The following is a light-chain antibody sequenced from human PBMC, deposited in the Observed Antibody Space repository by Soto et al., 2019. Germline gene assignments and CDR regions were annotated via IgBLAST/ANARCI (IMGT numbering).Light chain of an antibody. V-gene: IGKV3-15*01. CDR2: RAS. Sequence: EIVMTQSPATLSVSPGGSATLSGRVSQHVSSNFAWYRQKPGQAPTLLIYRASTRATGIPARFSGRGAGTEFTLTISSLQSEDFAGYYGQQYNNWPYTVGQGTKLEIK. CDR3: QQYNNWPYT. CDR1: QHVSSN. J-gene: IGKJ2*01.